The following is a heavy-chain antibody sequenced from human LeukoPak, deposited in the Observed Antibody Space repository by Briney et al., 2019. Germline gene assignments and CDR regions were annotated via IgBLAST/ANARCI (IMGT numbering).Heavy chain of an antibody. V-gene: IGHV4-39*01. J-gene: IGHJ4*02. CDR1: NASIISSSYY. CDR2: IYYRGRT. D-gene: IGHD3-22*01. CDR3: ARQKILDDNYDSSGYYVDQ. Sequence: SETLSLTCSVSNASIISSSYYWGWIRQPPGKGLEWIGSIYYRGRTYYNPSLKIRVTISADTSKNQFSLNLNSVTAPDTAVYYCARQKILDDNYDSSGYYVDQWGQGSLVTVSS.